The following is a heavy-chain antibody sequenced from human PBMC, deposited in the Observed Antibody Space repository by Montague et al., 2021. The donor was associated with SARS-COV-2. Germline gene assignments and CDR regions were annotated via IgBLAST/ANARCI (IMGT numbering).Heavy chain of an antibody. Sequence: SETLSLTCAVYGGSFSGYYWSWIRQPPGKGLEWIGEINHSGSTXXXPSXXXRVTISVDTSKNQFSLKLSFVTAADTAVYYCARGSSILWWWPFDYWGQGTLVTVSS. CDR2: INHSGST. D-gene: IGHD2-21*01. CDR3: ARGSSILWWWPFDY. CDR1: GGSFSGYY. J-gene: IGHJ4*02. V-gene: IGHV4-34*01.